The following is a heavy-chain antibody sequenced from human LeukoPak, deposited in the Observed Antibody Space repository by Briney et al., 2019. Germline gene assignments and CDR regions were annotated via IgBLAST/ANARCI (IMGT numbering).Heavy chain of an antibody. V-gene: IGHV3-7*01. CDR2: IKQDGSEK. CDR3: ARVVEVPAAQYYYYYYYMDV. CDR1: GFTFSSYW. D-gene: IGHD2-2*01. J-gene: IGHJ6*03. Sequence: GGSLRLSCAASGFTFSSYWKSWVRQAPGKGLEWVANIKQDGSEKYYVDSVKGRFTISRDNAKNSLYLQMNSLRAEDTAVYYCARVVEVPAAQYYYYYYYMDVWGKGTTVTVSS.